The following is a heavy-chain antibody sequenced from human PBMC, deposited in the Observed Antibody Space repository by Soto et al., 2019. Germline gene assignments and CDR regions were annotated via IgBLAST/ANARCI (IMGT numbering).Heavy chain of an antibody. CDR2: IIPIFGTA. J-gene: IGHJ4*02. CDR1: GGTFSSYA. D-gene: IGHD3-3*01. Sequence: SVKVSCKASGGTFSSYAISWVRQAPGQGLEWMGGIIPIFGTANYAQKFQGRVTITADESTSTAYMELSSLRSEDTAVYYCARARDFWSGYYYFDYWGQGTLVTVSS. V-gene: IGHV1-69*13. CDR3: ARARDFWSGYYYFDY.